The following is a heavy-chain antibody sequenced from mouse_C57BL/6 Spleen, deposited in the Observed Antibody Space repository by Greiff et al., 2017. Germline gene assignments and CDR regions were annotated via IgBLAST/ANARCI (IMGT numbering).Heavy chain of an antibody. CDR2: INPNNGGT. CDR3: ARSSRPGFDY. V-gene: IGHV1-26*01. Sequence: EVQLQQSGPELVKPGASVKISCKASGYTFTDYYMNWVKQSHGKSLEWIGDINPNNGGTSYNQKFKGKATLTVDKSSSTAYMELRSLTSEDTAVYYCARSSRPGFDYWGQGTLVTVSA. CDR1: GYTFTDYY. J-gene: IGHJ3*01.